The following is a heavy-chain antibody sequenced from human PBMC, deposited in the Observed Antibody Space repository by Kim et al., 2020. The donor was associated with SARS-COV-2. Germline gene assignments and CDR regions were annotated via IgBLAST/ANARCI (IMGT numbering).Heavy chain of an antibody. J-gene: IGHJ2*01. CDR3: ARHLRNWYFDL. Sequence: YSNPSRKGRATMSVDTSKKQFSLRLSSVAAADAAVYYCARHLRNWYFDLWGRGTLVTVSS. V-gene: IGHV4-39*01.